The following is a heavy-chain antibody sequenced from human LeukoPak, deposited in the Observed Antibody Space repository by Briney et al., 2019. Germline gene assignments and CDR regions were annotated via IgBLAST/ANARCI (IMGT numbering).Heavy chain of an antibody. Sequence: SETLSLTCTVSGGSISGYYWSWIRQPPGKGLEWIGYIYYSGSTNYNPSLKSRVTISLDTSKNQFSLKLSSVTAADTAVYYCARDLGWGEAFDIWGQGTMVTVSS. V-gene: IGHV4-59*01. CDR3: ARDLGWGEAFDI. CDR1: GGSISGYY. J-gene: IGHJ3*02. CDR2: IYYSGST. D-gene: IGHD3/OR15-3a*01.